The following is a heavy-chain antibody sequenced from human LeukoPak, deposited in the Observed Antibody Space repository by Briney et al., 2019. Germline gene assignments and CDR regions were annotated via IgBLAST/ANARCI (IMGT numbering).Heavy chain of an antibody. CDR1: GFTFSSYS. V-gene: IGHV3-48*01. CDR3: ARGGETGDRFLYYYYYMDV. J-gene: IGHJ6*03. CDR2: ISSSSSTI. D-gene: IGHD7-27*01. Sequence: GGSLRLSCAASGFTFSSYSMNWVRQAPRKGLEWVSYISSSSSTIYYADSVKGRFTISRDNAKNSLYLQMNSLRAEDTAVYYCARGGETGDRFLYYYYYMDVWGKGTTVTVSS.